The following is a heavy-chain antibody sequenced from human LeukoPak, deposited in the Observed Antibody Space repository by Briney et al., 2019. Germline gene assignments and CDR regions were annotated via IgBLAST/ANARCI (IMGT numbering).Heavy chain of an antibody. CDR3: AKDGIVGTTDY. CDR1: GFTFSSYG. J-gene: IGHJ4*02. V-gene: IGHV3-30*18. CDR2: ISYDESNK. Sequence: GRSLRLSCAASGFTFSSYGMHWVRQAPGKGLEWVAVISYDESNKYYADSVKGRFTISRDNSKNTLSLQMNSLRAEDTAVYYCAKDGIVGTTDYWGQGTLVTVSS. D-gene: IGHD1-26*01.